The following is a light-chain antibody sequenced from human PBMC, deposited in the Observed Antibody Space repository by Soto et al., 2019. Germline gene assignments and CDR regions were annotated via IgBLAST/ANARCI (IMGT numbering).Light chain of an antibody. Sequence: EIVLTQSPATLSLSPGERATLSCRASQSVGNNLAWYQQKPGQAPGLLIYKASTRATGIPARFSGGGSGTDFTLTISSLEHEDFEVYYCQQHAHWPLTLGGGTKVDIK. J-gene: IGKJ4*01. V-gene: IGKV3-11*01. CDR2: KAS. CDR3: QQHAHWPLT. CDR1: QSVGNN.